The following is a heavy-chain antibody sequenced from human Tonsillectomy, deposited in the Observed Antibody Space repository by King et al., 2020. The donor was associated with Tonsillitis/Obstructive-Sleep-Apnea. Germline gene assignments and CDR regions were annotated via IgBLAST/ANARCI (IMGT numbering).Heavy chain of an antibody. CDR1: GFTFSSYA. CDR3: AYDFWSGYTFDY. V-gene: IGHV3-23*04. Sequence: VQLVESGGGLVQPGGSLRLSCAASGFTFSSYAMSWVRQAPGKGREWVSAISGSGGSTYYADSVKGRFTISRDNSKNTLYLQMNSLRAGVTAVYYCAYDFWSGYTFDYWGQGTLVTVSS. D-gene: IGHD3-3*01. CDR2: ISGSGGST. J-gene: IGHJ4*02.